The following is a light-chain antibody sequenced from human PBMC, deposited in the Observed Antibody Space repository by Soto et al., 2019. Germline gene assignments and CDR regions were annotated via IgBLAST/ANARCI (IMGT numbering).Light chain of an antibody. CDR1: SSDVGAYNF. J-gene: IGLJ2*01. V-gene: IGLV2-14*01. CDR3: SSYTSSSTLL. Sequence: QSVLTQPASVSGSPGQSITISCTGTSSDVGAYNFVSWYQQHPGKAPKLMIYEVSTRPSGVSNRFSGSKSGNTASLTISGLQAEDEADYYCSSYTSSSTLLFGGGTKVTVL. CDR2: EVS.